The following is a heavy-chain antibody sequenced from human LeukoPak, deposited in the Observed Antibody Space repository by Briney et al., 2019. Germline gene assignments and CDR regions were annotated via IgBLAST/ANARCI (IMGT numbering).Heavy chain of an antibody. CDR3: AKEKRQQRYYFDY. D-gene: IGHD6-13*01. CDR1: GFTFSSYG. CDR2: ISYDGSNK. J-gene: IGHJ4*02. V-gene: IGHV3-30*18. Sequence: GGSLRLSCAASGFTFSSYGMHWVRQAPGKGLEWVAVISYDGSNKYYADSVKGRFTISRDNSKNTLYLQMNSLRAEDTAVYYCAKEKRQQRYYFDYWGQGTLVTVSS.